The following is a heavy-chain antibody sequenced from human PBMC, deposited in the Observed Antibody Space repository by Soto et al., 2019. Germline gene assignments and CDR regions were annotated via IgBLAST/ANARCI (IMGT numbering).Heavy chain of an antibody. Sequence: GGSLRLSCAASGFTFSSYGMHWVRQAPGKGLEWVAVIWYDGSNKYYADSVKGRFTISRDNSKNTLYLKMNSLRAEDTAVYYCARGVDSSGWYGENWFDPWGQGTLVTVSS. D-gene: IGHD6-19*01. J-gene: IGHJ5*02. CDR1: GFTFSSYG. CDR3: ARGVDSSGWYGENWFDP. V-gene: IGHV3-33*01. CDR2: IWYDGSNK.